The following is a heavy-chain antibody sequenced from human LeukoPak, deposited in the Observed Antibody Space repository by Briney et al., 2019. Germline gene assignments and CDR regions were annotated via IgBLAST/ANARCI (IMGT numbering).Heavy chain of an antibody. CDR3: ARDPAAGTRSREDYYYGMDV. Sequence: PGRSLRLSCAASGFTFSSYGMHWVRQAPGKGLEWVANIKQDGSEKYYVDSVKGRFTISRDNAKNSLYLQMNSLRAEDTAVYYCARDPAAGTRSREDYYYGMDVWGQGTTVTVSS. CDR1: GFTFSSYG. CDR2: IKQDGSEK. V-gene: IGHV3-7*01. J-gene: IGHJ6*02. D-gene: IGHD6-13*01.